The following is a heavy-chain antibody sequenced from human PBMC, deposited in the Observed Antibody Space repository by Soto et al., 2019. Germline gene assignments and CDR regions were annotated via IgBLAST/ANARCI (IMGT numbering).Heavy chain of an antibody. V-gene: IGHV3-7*01. D-gene: IGHD6-13*01. CDR3: ARVEGPSSSWYYYYYGMDV. CDR2: IKQDGSEK. CDR1: GFTFSNAW. J-gene: IGHJ6*02. Sequence: GGSLRLSCAASGFTFSNAWMSWVRQAPGKWLEWVANIKQDGSEKYYVDSVKGRFTISRDNAKNSLYLQMNSLRAEDTAVYYCARVEGPSSSWYYYYYGMDVWGQGTTVTVSS.